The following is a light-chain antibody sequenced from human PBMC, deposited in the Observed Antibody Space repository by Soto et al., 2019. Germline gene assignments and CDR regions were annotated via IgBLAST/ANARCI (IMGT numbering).Light chain of an antibody. CDR3: QPYDSSMSGSYV. CDR2: GNS. V-gene: IGLV1-40*01. J-gene: IGLJ1*01. CDR1: SSNIGAGYD. Sequence: QSVLTQPPSVSGAPGQRVTISCTGSSSNIGAGYDVHWYQQLPGTAPKLLIYGNSNRPSGVPDRFSGSKSGTSASLAITGLQDEDEADYYCQPYDSSMSGSYVFGTGTKVTVL.